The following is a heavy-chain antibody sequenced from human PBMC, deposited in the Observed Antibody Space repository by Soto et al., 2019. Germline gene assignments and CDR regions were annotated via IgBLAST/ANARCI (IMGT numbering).Heavy chain of an antibody. J-gene: IGHJ3*02. CDR3: ARDLRQQLLADDAFDI. CDR2: ISAYNGNT. D-gene: IGHD6-13*01. CDR1: GYTFTSYG. V-gene: IGHV1-18*01. Sequence: ASVKVSCKASGYTFTSYGISWVRQAPGQGLEWMGWISAYNGNTNYAQKLQGRVTMTTDTSTSTAYMELRSLRSDDTAVYYCARDLRQQLLADDAFDIWGQGTMVTVSS.